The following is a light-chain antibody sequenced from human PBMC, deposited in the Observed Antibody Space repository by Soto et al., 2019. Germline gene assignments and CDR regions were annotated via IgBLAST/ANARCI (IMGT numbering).Light chain of an antibody. CDR2: DVS. J-gene: IGLJ1*01. CDR1: SSDVGGYNY. CDR3: SSYTSSSTRV. V-gene: IGLV2-14*01. Sequence: QSALTQPASVSGSPGQSITISCTGTSSDVGGYNYVSWYQQHPGKAPKLMIYDVSKRPSGVSNRFSGSKSGNTAFLTISGLHADDEADYCCSSYTSSSTRVFGTGTKVTVL.